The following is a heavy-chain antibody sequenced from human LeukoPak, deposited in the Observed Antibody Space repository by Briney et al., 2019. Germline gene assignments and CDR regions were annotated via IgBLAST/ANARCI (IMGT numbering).Heavy chain of an antibody. Sequence: SETLSLTCAVSGGSISSSNWWSWVRQPPGKGLEWIGEIYHSGSTNYNPSLKSRVTISVDKSKNQFSLKLSSVTAADTAVYYCARTSSTVRSYYFDYWGQGTLVTVSS. V-gene: IGHV4-4*02. D-gene: IGHD3-10*01. CDR3: ARTSSTVRSYYFDY. J-gene: IGHJ4*02. CDR1: GGSISSSNW. CDR2: IYHSGST.